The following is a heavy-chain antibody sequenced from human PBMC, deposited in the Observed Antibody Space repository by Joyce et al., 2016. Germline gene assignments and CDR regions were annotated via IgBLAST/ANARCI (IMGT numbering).Heavy chain of an antibody. D-gene: IGHD2/OR15-2a*01. CDR3: ARSPMVGVTFFH. Sequence: QVQLQESGPGLVKASETLSLTCSVSGAFISRSSYKWGWIRQSPGKGLEWIGSIYYTGKTYYNPSLKSRVTISVDTSKNHFSLKLMSVTGADTAVYYCARSPMVGVTFFHWGLGSLISVSS. CDR2: IYYTGKT. J-gene: IGHJ4*02. V-gene: IGHV4-39*07. CDR1: GAFISRSSYK.